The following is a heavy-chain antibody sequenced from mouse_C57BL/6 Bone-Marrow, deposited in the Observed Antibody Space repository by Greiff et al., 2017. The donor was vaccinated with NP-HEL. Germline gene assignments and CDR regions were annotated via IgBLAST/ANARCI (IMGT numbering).Heavy chain of an antibody. CDR3: ARSIPPIVATEWYFDV. V-gene: IGHV1-76*01. CDR1: GYTFTDSY. Sequence: QVQLQQSGAELVRPGASVKLSCKASGYTFTDSYINWVKQRPGQGLEWIARIYPGSGNTYYNEKFKGKATLTAEKSSSTAYMQLSSLTSEDSAVLFCARSIPPIVATEWYFDVWGTGTTVTVSS. CDR2: IYPGSGNT. J-gene: IGHJ1*03. D-gene: IGHD1-1*01.